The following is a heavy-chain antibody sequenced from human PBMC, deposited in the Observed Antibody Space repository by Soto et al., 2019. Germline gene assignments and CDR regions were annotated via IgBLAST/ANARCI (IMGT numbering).Heavy chain of an antibody. V-gene: IGHV1-69*13. CDR1: GGTFSSYA. CDR3: ARGGVSRDGYNSVGNFDY. J-gene: IGHJ4*02. Sequence: ASVKVSCKASGGTFSSYAISWVRQAPGQGLEWMGGIIPIFGTANYAQKFQGRVTITADESTSTAYMELSSLRSEDTAVYYCARGGVSRDGYNSVGNFDYWGQGTLVTVSS. D-gene: IGHD5-12*01. CDR2: IIPIFGTA.